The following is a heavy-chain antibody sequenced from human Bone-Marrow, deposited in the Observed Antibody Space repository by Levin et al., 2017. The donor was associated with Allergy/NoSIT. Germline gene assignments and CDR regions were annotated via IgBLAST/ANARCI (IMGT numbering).Heavy chain of an antibody. CDR2: LSYDGSNR. D-gene: IGHD1-7*01. Sequence: GESLKISCAASGFTFSSYGMHWVRQAPGKGLEWVAVLSYDGSNRYYADSVKGRFIISRDNIKNTLYLHMSSLRPEDAAEYYCAKALRNYYETSGYSFYYGIDVWGQGTTVTVSS. V-gene: IGHV3-30*18. CDR3: AKALRNYYETSGYSFYYGIDV. J-gene: IGHJ6*02. CDR1: GFTFSSYG.